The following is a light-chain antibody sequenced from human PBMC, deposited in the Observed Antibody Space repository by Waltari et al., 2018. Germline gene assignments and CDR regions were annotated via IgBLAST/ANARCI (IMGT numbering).Light chain of an antibody. V-gene: IGKV3-20*01. CDR3: QQYGSSIMYT. CDR1: QRLTKNY. CDR2: VAS. J-gene: IGKJ2*01. Sequence: RASQRLTKNYLAWYQQKPGQAPRLLIYVASSRAAGIPDRFSGSGSGTDFTPTISRLEPDDFAVYYCQQYGSSIMYTFGQGTKLEIK.